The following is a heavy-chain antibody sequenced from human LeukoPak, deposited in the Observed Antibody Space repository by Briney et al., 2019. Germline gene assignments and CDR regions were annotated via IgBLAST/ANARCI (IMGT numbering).Heavy chain of an antibody. V-gene: IGHV4-34*01. Sequence: SETLSLTCAVYGGSFSGYYWSWIRQPPGKGLEWIGEINHSGSTNYNPSLKSRVTISVDTSKNQFSLKLSSVTAADTAVYYCARGTIAAEYLDYWGQGTLVTVSS. CDR1: GGSFSGYY. D-gene: IGHD6-13*01. CDR2: INHSGST. J-gene: IGHJ4*02. CDR3: ARGTIAAEYLDY.